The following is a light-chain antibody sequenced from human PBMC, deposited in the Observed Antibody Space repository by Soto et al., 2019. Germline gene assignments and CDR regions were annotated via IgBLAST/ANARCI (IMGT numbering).Light chain of an antibody. J-gene: IGLJ2*01. Sequence: QSALTQPPSASGSPGQSVTISCTGTSSDIGTYNYVSWYQHHPGKAPKLIIYEVSKRPSGVPDRFSGSKSDNTASLTVSGLQADDKSTYYCTAYAGRFVVFGGGTKLTVL. V-gene: IGLV2-8*01. CDR3: TAYAGRFVV. CDR2: EVS. CDR1: SSDIGTYNY.